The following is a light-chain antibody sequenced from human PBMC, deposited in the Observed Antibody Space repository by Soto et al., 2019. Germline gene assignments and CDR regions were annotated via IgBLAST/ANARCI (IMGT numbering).Light chain of an antibody. Sequence: EIVMTQSPATLSVSPGESATLSCRASQSIRNYLACYQHIPGQAPRLLSYAADSRATGVPGRFTGGGSGTVFTLTISSLQPEDSGVYYCQQYDTWPPITFGRATRLEI. J-gene: IGKJ5*01. V-gene: IGKV3-15*01. CDR2: AAD. CDR1: QSIRNY. CDR3: QQYDTWPPIT.